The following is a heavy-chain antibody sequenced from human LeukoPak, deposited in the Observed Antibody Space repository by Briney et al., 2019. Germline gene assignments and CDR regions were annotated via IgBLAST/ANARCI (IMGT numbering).Heavy chain of an antibody. V-gene: IGHV1-18*01. D-gene: IGHD3-10*01. J-gene: IGHJ4*02. CDR2: ISAYNGNR. CDR3: ARVIVVRGVIMYYFDY. Sequence: ASVKVSCKASGYTFINYGINWVRQAPGQGLEWMGWISAYNGNRGYALKLQGRVTTTTDTSTSTAYMELRSLRSDDTAVYYCARVIVVRGVIMYYFDYWGQGTLVTVSS. CDR1: GYTFINYG.